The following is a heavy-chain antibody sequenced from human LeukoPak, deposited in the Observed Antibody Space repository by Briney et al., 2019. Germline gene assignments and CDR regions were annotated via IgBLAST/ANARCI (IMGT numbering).Heavy chain of an antibody. D-gene: IGHD1-26*01. CDR2: TGSTA. Sequence: GGSLRLSCVASGFTFSDYYMSWIRQAPGKGLESVLHTGSTAYYADSVKGRLTISRDNAKNSLYLQMNSLRAEDTAVYYYARDRGIVGTTGYYYMDVWGKGTTVTVSS. CDR1: GFTFSDYY. V-gene: IGHV3-11*04. CDR3: ARDRGIVGTTGYYYMDV. J-gene: IGHJ6*03.